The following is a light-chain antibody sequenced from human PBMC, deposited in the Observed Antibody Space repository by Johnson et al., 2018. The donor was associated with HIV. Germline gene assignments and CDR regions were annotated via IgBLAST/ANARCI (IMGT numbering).Light chain of an antibody. Sequence: QLVLTQPPSVSAAPGQKVTISCSGSSSNIGNNYVSWYQQLPGTAPKLLIYENNKRPSGIPDRFSCSKSGTSATLGITGLKTGDEADYYCGTWDTSLSGGGFFGTGTKVTVL. V-gene: IGLV1-51*02. J-gene: IGLJ1*01. CDR3: GTWDTSLSGGGF. CDR1: SSNIGNNY. CDR2: ENN.